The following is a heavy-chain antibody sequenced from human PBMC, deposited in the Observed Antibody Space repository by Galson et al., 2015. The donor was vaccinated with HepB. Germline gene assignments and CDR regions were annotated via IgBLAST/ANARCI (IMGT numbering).Heavy chain of an antibody. CDR1: GDSVSSNSAS. CDR3: ARGEYSRSPVDY. Sequence: CAISGDSVSSNSASWNWIRQSPSRGLEWLGRTYYRSKWYNEYAVSVKSRITINPDTSKNQFSLQLNSVTPEDTAVYYCARGEYSRSPVDYWGQGALVTVSS. J-gene: IGHJ4*02. CDR2: TYYRSKWYN. D-gene: IGHD6-6*01. V-gene: IGHV6-1*01.